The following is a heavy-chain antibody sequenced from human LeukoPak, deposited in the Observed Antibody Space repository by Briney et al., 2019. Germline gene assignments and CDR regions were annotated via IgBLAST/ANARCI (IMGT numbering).Heavy chain of an antibody. V-gene: IGHV3-30-3*01. J-gene: IGHJ6*02. Sequence: GGSLRLSCAASGFTFSSYAMHWVRQAPGKGLEWVAVISYDGSNKYYADSVKGRFTISRDNSKNTLYLQMNSLRAEDTAVYYCARDRRITMVFHGMDVWGQGATVTVSS. CDR2: ISYDGSNK. CDR3: ARDRRITMVFHGMDV. CDR1: GFTFSSYA. D-gene: IGHD3-10*01.